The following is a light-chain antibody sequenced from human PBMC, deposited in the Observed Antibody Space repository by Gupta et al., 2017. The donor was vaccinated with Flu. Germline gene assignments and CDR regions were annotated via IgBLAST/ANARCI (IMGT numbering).Light chain of an antibody. Sequence: DIVMTQSPLSLSVTPGEPASISCRSSQSLLHRNGYDYLDWYLQKPGHSPQLLIYLGSNRASGVPDRLSGSGSGADFTLKISRVEAEDVGVYYCMQALQTPWTFGQGTKVEIK. V-gene: IGKV2-28*01. CDR3: MQALQTPWT. CDR1: QSLLHRNGYDY. CDR2: LGS. J-gene: IGKJ1*01.